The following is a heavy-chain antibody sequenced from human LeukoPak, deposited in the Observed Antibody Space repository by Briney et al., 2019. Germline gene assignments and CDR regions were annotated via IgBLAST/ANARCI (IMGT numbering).Heavy chain of an antibody. J-gene: IGHJ4*02. CDR2: TNPNSGGT. D-gene: IGHD1-26*01. Sequence: ASVKVSCKASGYTFTGYYMHWVRQAPGQGLEWMGRTNPNSGGTNYAQKFQGRVTMTGDTSISTAYMELSRLRSDDTAVYYCARAEGASEFDYWGQGTLVTVSS. V-gene: IGHV1-2*06. CDR1: GYTFTGYY. CDR3: ARAEGASEFDY.